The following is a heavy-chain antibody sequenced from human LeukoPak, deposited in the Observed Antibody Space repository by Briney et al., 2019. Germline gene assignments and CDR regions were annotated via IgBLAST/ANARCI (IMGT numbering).Heavy chain of an antibody. J-gene: IGHJ3*02. CDR2: ITGSGDST. CDR3: AKDSWGYASAFDI. D-gene: IGHD1-26*01. Sequence: GGSLRLSCAASGFTFSSYAMSWVRQAPRKGLEWVSAITGSGDSTYYADSVKGRFTISRDNSKNTLYLQMNSLRADDTAVYYCAKDSWGYASAFDIWGQGTMVTVSS. V-gene: IGHV3-23*01. CDR1: GFTFSSYA.